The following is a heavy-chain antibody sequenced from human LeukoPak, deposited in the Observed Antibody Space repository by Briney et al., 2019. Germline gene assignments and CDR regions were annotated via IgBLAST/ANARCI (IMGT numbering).Heavy chain of an antibody. CDR2: ISSSSSYI. CDR3: ARATAGFGELLSYDY. CDR1: GFTFSSYS. J-gene: IGHJ4*02. Sequence: GGSLRLSCAASGFTFSSYSMNWVRQAPGKGREWFQSISSSSSYIYYADSVKGRFTISRDNAKNSLYLQMNSLRAEDTAVYYCARATAGFGELLSYDYWGQGTLVTVSS. D-gene: IGHD3-10*01. V-gene: IGHV3-21*01.